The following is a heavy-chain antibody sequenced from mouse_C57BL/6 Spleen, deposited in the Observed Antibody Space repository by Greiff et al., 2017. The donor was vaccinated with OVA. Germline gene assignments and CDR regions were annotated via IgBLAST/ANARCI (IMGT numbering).Heavy chain of an antibody. Sequence: EVKLQQSGPELVKPGASVKIPCKASGYTFTDYNMDWVKQSHGKSLEWIGDINPNNGGTIYNQKFKGKATLTVDKSSSTAYMELRSLTSEDTAVYYCARTIFITTAFDYWGQGTTLTVSS. CDR1: GYTFTDYN. J-gene: IGHJ2*01. D-gene: IGHD1-1*01. CDR2: INPNNGGT. V-gene: IGHV1-18*01. CDR3: ARTIFITTAFDY.